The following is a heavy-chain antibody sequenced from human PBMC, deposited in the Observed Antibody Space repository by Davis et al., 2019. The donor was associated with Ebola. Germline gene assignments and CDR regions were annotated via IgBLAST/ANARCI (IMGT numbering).Heavy chain of an antibody. V-gene: IGHV4-31*03. CDR2: IYYSGST. D-gene: IGHD3-3*01. J-gene: IGHJ6*02. CDR3: ARATSYDFWSGNFYGMDV. CDR1: GGSISSGGYY. Sequence: PSETLSLTCTVSGGSISSGGYYWSWIRQHPGKGLERIGYIYYSGSTYYNPSLKSRVTISVDTSKNQFSLKLSSVTAADTAVYYCARATSYDFWSGNFYGMDVWGQGTTVTVSS.